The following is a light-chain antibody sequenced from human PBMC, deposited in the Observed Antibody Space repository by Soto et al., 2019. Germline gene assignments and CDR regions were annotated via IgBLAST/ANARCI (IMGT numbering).Light chain of an antibody. J-gene: IGKJ1*01. Sequence: EVVLTQSPATLSLSPGDRAALSCKASQSVHNFLAWYQQRPGQAPRLLIYGASNRAAGIPARFSGSGSGTDFTLTISSLEPEDFAVYYCQQYGGSTRTFGQGTKVDIK. CDR2: GAS. V-gene: IGKV3-11*01. CDR3: QQYGGSTRT. CDR1: QSVHNF.